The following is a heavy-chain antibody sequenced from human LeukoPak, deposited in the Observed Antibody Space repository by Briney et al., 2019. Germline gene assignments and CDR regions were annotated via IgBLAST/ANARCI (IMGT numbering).Heavy chain of an antibody. CDR3: ARDSGLGYCSSTSCRPGY. CDR2: INWNGGST. CDR1: DG. Sequence: GGSLRLSCAASDGMSRVRQAPGKGLEWVSGINWNGGSTGYADSVKGRFTISRDNAKNSLYLQMNSLRAEDTALYYCARDSGLGYCSSTSCRPGYWGQGTLVTVSS. D-gene: IGHD2-2*01. V-gene: IGHV3-20*04. J-gene: IGHJ4*02.